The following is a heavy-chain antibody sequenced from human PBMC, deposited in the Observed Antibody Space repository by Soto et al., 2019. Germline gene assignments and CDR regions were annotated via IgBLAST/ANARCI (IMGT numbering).Heavy chain of an antibody. CDR1: DFTFRNYW. V-gene: IGHV3-7*03. CDR3: FGGGGGPQ. Sequence: EVQLVESGGDLVQPGGSLRLSCAASDFTFRNYWMNWVRQAPGKGLEWVANIKPDGSATNYVDSVKGRFTISRDNVKNSVYLQMNSLRAEDTAVYFCFGGGGGPQWGQGTLVTVSS. CDR2: IKPDGSAT. D-gene: IGHD2-15*01. J-gene: IGHJ4*02.